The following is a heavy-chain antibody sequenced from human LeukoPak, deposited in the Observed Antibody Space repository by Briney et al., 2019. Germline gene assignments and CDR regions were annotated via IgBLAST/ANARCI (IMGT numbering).Heavy chain of an antibody. Sequence: KPSETLSLTCSVSGYLINSGYCWGWFRQSPGKGLEWIGSIYSTGDTYDKRSLKRRVSISVDSPKNQFSLELRSVTAADTAVYYCASRATVANIYFDSWGQGNLVTVSS. J-gene: IGHJ4*02. V-gene: IGHV4-38-2*02. D-gene: IGHD5-12*01. CDR3: ASRATVANIYFDS. CDR1: GYLINSGYC. CDR2: IYSTGDT.